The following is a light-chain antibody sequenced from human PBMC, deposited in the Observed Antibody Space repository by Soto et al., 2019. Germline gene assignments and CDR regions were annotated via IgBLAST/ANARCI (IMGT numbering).Light chain of an antibody. CDR2: QVS. V-gene: IGLV2-14*01. CDR3: CSYTRTTTLV. J-gene: IGLJ2*01. Sequence: QSALTQPASVSGSPGQSITISCTGTSSDLGGYNFVSWYQHHPGKAPKLMIYQVSNRPSGVSNRFSGSKSGNTASLTISGLQAEDEADYYCCSYTRTTTLVFGGGTKLTVL. CDR1: SSDLGGYNF.